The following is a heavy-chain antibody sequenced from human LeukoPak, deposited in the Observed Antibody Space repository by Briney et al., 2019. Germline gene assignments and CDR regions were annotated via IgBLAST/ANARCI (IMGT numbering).Heavy chain of an antibody. Sequence: PGGSLRLSCAVSGLTVSSNYMSWVRQAPGKGLEWVSAISGSGGSTYYADSVKGRLTISRDNSKNTLYPQMNSLRAEDTAVYYCAKDRRDIVVVPAATEYWGQGTLVTVSS. CDR3: AKDRRDIVVVPAATEY. CDR2: ISGSGGST. CDR1: GLTVSSNY. V-gene: IGHV3-23*01. J-gene: IGHJ4*02. D-gene: IGHD2-2*01.